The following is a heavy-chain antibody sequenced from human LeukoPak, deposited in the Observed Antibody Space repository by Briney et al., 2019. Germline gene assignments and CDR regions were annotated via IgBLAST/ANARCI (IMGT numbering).Heavy chain of an antibody. J-gene: IGHJ5*02. V-gene: IGHV3-11*01. CDR1: GFTFSGFY. CDR2: ISSSGSII. D-gene: IGHD3-10*01. Sequence: GGSLRLSCAASGFTFSGFYMTWIRQAPGKGLEWVSYISSSGSIIYYTDSVKGRFTISRDNAKNSLSLQMNSLRAEDTGVYYCARFMIREVTADNWFDPWGQGTLVTVSS. CDR3: ARFMIREVTADNWFDP.